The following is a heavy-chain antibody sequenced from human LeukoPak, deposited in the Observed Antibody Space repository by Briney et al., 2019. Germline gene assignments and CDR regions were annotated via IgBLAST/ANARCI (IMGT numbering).Heavy chain of an antibody. J-gene: IGHJ4*02. CDR2: IRGTGGTT. D-gene: IGHD4-11*01. V-gene: IGHV3-23*01. CDR3: AKDQDYSNLSY. CDR1: GFTFSSYA. Sequence: GGSLRLSCAASGFTFSSYAMSWVRQAPGKGLEWVSVIRGTGGTTYYADSVTGRFTISRDNSKNTLYLQMNSLRAEDTAVYYCAKDQDYSNLSYWGQGTLVTVSS.